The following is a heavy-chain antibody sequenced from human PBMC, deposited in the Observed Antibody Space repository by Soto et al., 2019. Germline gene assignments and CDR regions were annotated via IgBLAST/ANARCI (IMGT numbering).Heavy chain of an antibody. CDR1: GFTFSSYA. CDR2: ISSNGGST. CDR3: VKDQGVIVGATTLDY. J-gene: IGHJ4*02. Sequence: GGSLRLSCSASGFTFSSYAMHWVRQAPGKGLEYVSAISSNGGSTYYADSVKGRFTISRDNSKNTLYLQMSSLRAEDTAVYYCVKDQGVIVGATTLDYWGQGTLVTVSS. V-gene: IGHV3-64D*08. D-gene: IGHD1-26*01.